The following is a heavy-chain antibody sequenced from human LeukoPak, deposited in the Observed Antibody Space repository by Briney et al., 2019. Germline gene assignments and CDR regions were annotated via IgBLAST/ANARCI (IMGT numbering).Heavy chain of an antibody. CDR1: GYSLSTIGVG. D-gene: IGHD3-10*01. Sequence: SGPTLVNPTQTLTLTCTFSGYSLSTIGVGVGWIRQPPGKAPEWLALSCWDEDKRYSTSLNNRLTITKDTSKNQVVLSMTNMAPVDTATYYCAHRRAGSYAFDVWGHGTVVTVSS. CDR3: AHRRAGSYAFDV. J-gene: IGHJ3*01. V-gene: IGHV2-5*02. CDR2: SCWDEDK.